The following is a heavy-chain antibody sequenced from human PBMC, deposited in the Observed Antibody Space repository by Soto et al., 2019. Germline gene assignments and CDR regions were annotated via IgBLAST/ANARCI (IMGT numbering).Heavy chain of an antibody. Sequence: EVQLLESGGGLVQPGGSLRLSCAASGFTFSSYAMRWVRQAPVKGLEWVSAISCSGGSTYYADSVKGRFTISRDNSKNTLYLQMNSLRAEDTAVYYWARRGSGSYYDYWGQGTLVTVSS. D-gene: IGHD1-26*01. CDR2: ISCSGGST. V-gene: IGHV3-23*01. CDR1: GFTFSSYA. J-gene: IGHJ4*02. CDR3: ARRGSGSYYDY.